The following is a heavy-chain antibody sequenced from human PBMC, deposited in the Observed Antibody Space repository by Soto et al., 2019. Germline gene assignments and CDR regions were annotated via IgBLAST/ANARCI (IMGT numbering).Heavy chain of an antibody. V-gene: IGHV3-11*01. CDR1: GFTFSDYY. J-gene: IGHJ6*03. CDR2: ISSSGSTI. CDR3: ARGPGSARIAAAGTNYKYYYMDV. Sequence: GGSLRLSCAASGFTFSDYYMSWVRQAPGKGLEWVSYISSSGSTIYYADFVKGRFTISRDNAKNSLYLQMNSLRAEDTAVYYCARGPGSARIAAAGTNYKYYYMDVWGKGTTVTVSS. D-gene: IGHD6-13*01.